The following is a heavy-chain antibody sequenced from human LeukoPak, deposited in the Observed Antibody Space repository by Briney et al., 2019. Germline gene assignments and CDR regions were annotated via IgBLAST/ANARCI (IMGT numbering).Heavy chain of an antibody. CDR2: INPNSGGT. CDR3: ARENQLGNAFDI. D-gene: IGHD7-27*01. CDR1: GYTFTGYY. Sequence: GASVKVSCTASGYTFTGYYMHWVRQAPGQGLEWMGWINPNSGGTNYAQKFQGRVTMTRDTSISTAYMELSRLRSDDTAVYYCARENQLGNAFDIWGQGTMVTVSS. V-gene: IGHV1-2*02. J-gene: IGHJ3*02.